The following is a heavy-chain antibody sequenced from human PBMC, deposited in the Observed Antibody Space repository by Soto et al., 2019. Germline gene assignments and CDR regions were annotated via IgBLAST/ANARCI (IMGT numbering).Heavy chain of an antibody. CDR2: ISSSSSTI. V-gene: IGHV3-48*01. CDR3: ARGYDILTGYYDDY. D-gene: IGHD3-9*01. CDR1: GFTFSSYS. J-gene: IGHJ4*02. Sequence: GGSLRLSCAASGFTFSSYSMNWVRQAPGKGLEWVSYISSSSSTIYYADSVKGRFTISRDNAKNSLYLQMNNLRAEDTAVYYCARGYDILTGYYDDYWGQGTLVTVSS.